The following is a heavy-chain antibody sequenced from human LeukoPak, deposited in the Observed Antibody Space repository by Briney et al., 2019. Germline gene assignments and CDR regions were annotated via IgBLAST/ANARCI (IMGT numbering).Heavy chain of an antibody. CDR3: GREGGARLGGGAFDI. CDR2: IYYSGST. Sequence: SQTLSLTCAVSGGSISSGGYYWSWIRQHPGKGLEWIGYIYYSGSTYYNPSLKSRVTISVDTYKNQFSLKLRSVAVADTAVYYCGREGGARLGGGAFDIWGQGTMVTVSS. V-gene: IGHV4-31*11. D-gene: IGHD3-16*01. J-gene: IGHJ3*02. CDR1: GGSISSGGYY.